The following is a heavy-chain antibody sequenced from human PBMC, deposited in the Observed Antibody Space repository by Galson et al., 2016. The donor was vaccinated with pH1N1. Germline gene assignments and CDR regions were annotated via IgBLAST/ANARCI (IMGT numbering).Heavy chain of an antibody. V-gene: IGHV1-8*01. Sequence: SVKVSCKASGYTFTNFDINWVRQATGQGLEWMGWMNPNSGNTGYAQKFQGRVTMTGNTSIRTAYMELSSLRSEDTAIYYCAIMYCGGDCPPGYFDLWGRGTLVTVSS. J-gene: IGHJ2*01. D-gene: IGHD2-21*02. CDR2: MNPNSGNT. CDR3: AIMYCGGDCPPGYFDL. CDR1: GYTFTNFD.